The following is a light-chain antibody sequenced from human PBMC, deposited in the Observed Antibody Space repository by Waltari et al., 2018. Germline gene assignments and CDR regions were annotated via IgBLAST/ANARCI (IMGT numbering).Light chain of an antibody. V-gene: IGKV3-15*01. CDR2: GAS. CDR1: QSVSST. J-gene: IGKJ5*01. CDR3: QQYNNWIT. Sequence: EIVMTRSPATLPVSPGETATLSCRPSQSVSSTLAWYQQKPGQAPRLLIYGASTRATGIPARFSGSGSGTEFTLTISSLQSEDFAVYYCQQYNNWITFGQGTRLEIK.